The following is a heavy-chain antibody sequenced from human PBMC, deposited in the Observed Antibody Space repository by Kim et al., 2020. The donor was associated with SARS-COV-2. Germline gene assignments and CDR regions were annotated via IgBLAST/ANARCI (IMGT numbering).Heavy chain of an antibody. D-gene: IGHD6-13*01. CDR2: IWYDGSDK. J-gene: IGHJ6*02. CDR1: AFIFSNYA. V-gene: IGHV3-33*06. CDR3: AKVRSSSWPRDGMYV. Sequence: GGSLRLSCAASAFIFSNYAMHWVRQAPGKGLEWVAVIWYDGSDKYYADSVKGRFTISRDNSKNTLYLQMNSLRAEDTAVYYCAKVRSSSWPRDGMYVWGEGTTVTVSS.